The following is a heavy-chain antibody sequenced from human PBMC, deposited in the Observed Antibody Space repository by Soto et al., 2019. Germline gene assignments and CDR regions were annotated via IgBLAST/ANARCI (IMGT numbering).Heavy chain of an antibody. CDR1: GFIFSSYW. V-gene: IGHV3-74*01. Sequence: EVQLVESGGGLVQPGGSLRLSCAASGFIFSSYWMHWVRQAPGKGLVWVSRINSDGSSTSYADSVKGRFTISRDNAKNTLYLQMNSLRAEDTAVYYCARDTGYSSGWYLGGDAFDIWGQGTMVTVSS. CDR3: ARDTGYSSGWYLGGDAFDI. CDR2: INSDGSST. D-gene: IGHD6-19*01. J-gene: IGHJ3*02.